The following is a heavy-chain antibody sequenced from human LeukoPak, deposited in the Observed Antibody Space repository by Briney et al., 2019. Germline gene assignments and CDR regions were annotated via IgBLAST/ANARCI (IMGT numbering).Heavy chain of an antibody. CDR3: ARVALYYDFWSGETTRYYFDY. D-gene: IGHD3-3*01. Sequence: PSETLSLTCTVSGGSISSGGYSWSWIRQPPGKGLEWIGYIYQRGSTYYNPSLKSRVTISVDRSKNQFSLKLSSVTAADTAVYYCARVALYYDFWSGETTRYYFDYWGQGTLVTVSS. CDR1: GGSISSGGYS. CDR2: IYQRGST. V-gene: IGHV4-30-2*01. J-gene: IGHJ4*02.